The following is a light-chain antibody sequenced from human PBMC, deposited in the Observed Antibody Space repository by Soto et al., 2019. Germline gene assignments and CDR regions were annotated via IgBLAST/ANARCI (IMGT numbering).Light chain of an antibody. CDR2: DTS. CDR3: QQNSITPLT. CDR1: QSISSY. V-gene: IGKV1-39*01. J-gene: IGKJ4*01. Sequence: DIQMTQSPSSLSASVGDRVTITCRASQSISSYLRWYQQKPGKAPKLLIYDTSNLQSGVPWRFSGSGSGTDFTLTISSLQSEDFATYYCQQNSITPLTFGGGTKVE.